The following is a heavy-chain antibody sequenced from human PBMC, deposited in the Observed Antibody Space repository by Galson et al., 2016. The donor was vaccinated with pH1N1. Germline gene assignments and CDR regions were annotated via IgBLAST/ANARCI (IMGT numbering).Heavy chain of an antibody. D-gene: IGHD3-22*01. CDR3: ARVRSSGYNYAQHFVD. J-gene: IGHJ4*02. CDR2: ISSSGDNR. Sequence: SLRLSCAASGFTFSTFAMHWVRQAPGEGLEWVAVISSSGDNRFYADSVKGRFTISRDSSKNTLYLQMNNLRRGDTAFYYCARVRSSGYNYAQHFVDWGQGTRVTVSS. V-gene: IGHV3-30-3*01. CDR1: GFTFSTFA.